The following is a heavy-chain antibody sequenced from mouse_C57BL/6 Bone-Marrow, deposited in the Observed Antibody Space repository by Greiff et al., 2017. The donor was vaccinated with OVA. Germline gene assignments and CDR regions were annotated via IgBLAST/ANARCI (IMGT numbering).Heavy chain of an antibody. D-gene: IGHD1-1*01. CDR2: IDPNSGGT. CDR1: GYPFTSYW. CDR3: ARDYGSSYSAWFAY. V-gene: IGHV1-72*01. Sequence: QVQLQQPGAELVKPGASVKLSCKASGYPFTSYWMHWVKQRPGRGLEWIGRIDPNSGGTKYNEKFKSKATLTLDKLASSAYMQLSSLTSEDSAVYYCARDYGSSYSAWFAYWGQGTLVTVSA. J-gene: IGHJ3*01.